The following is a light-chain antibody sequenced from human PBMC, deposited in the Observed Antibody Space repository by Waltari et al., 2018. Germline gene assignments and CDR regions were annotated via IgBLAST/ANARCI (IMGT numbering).Light chain of an antibody. Sequence: QSVLTQPPSVSGAPGQRVTISCTGSSSNIGAGYDVHWYRQLPGTAPQLLIFGNKNRPSGVPDRFSASKSGTSVSLAITGLQAEDEADYYCQSYDSRLGVLVFGGGTKLTVL. CDR2: GNK. CDR3: QSYDSRLGVLV. J-gene: IGLJ2*01. CDR1: SSNIGAGYD. V-gene: IGLV1-40*01.